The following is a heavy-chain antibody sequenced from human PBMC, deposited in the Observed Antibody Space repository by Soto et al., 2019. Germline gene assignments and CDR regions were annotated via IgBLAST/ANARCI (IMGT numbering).Heavy chain of an antibody. CDR3: ARMRGLGEISPYLDY. J-gene: IGHJ4*02. CDR2: IYYSGRT. Sequence: QVQLQESGPGLVKPSETLSLTCSISGGSISDYQWNWIRQPPGKGLEWIGYIYYSGRTNYNPSLKSRLTISLDTSTRQFSLRLRSVTAAHTAVYYCARMRGLGEISPYLDYWGQGALVTVSS. D-gene: IGHD3-16*01. CDR1: GGSISDYQ. V-gene: IGHV4-59*01.